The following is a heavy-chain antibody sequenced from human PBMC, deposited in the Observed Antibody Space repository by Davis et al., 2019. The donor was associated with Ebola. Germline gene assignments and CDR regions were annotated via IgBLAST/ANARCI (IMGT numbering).Heavy chain of an antibody. CDR2: INIDGSTT. D-gene: IGHD3-22*01. CDR3: TSDDYYDSRARDY. CDR1: GFTFRDHW. V-gene: IGHV3-74*01. J-gene: IGHJ4*02. Sequence: HTGGSLRLSCAAFGFTFRDHWMHWVRQAPGKGLVWVSRINIDGSTTKYADSVKGRFTISRDSAKNTLYLQMNSLKTEDTAVYYCTSDDYYDSRARDYWGQGTLVTVSS.